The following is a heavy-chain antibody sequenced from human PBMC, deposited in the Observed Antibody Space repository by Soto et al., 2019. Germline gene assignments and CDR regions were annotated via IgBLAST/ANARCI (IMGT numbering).Heavy chain of an antibody. D-gene: IGHD2-15*01. CDR3: ARQPRIMTGYSGHFDY. CDR2: FYYSEST. CDR1: GCSISSGPYS. J-gene: IGHJ4*02. V-gene: IGHV4-39*01. Sequence: SKTLSRTFTVSGCSISSGPYSWCWILQPQGEGLEWIGTFYYSESTYYNPSLESRVTISVDTSKNQFSLKLSSVTAADTAVYYCARQPRIMTGYSGHFDYRGQGTLVTVSS.